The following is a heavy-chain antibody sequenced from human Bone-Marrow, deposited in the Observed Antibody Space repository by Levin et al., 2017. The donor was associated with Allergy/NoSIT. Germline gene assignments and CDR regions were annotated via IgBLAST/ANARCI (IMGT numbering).Heavy chain of an antibody. CDR1: KFTFSNYA. V-gene: IGHV3-30*18. CDR2: ISYDGSFD. CDR3: AKDTGNYYDTTGHIDY. D-gene: IGHD3-16*01. J-gene: IGHJ4*02. Sequence: QAGGSLRLSCVASKFTFSNYAMHWVRQAPGKGLVWVASISYDGSFDYYADSVKGRFTISRDNSKNTLYLQVNSVTTGDTGVFYCAKDTGNYYDTTGHIDYWGQGTPVIVSS.